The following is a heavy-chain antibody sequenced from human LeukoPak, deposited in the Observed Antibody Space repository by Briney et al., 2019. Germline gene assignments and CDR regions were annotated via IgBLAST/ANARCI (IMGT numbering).Heavy chain of an antibody. CDR2: INHSGST. CDR3: ARDVLTGYQPFDY. CDR1: GGSFSGYY. J-gene: IGHJ4*02. V-gene: IGHV4-34*01. D-gene: IGHD3-9*01. Sequence: PSETLSLTCAVYGGSFSGYYWSWIRQPPGKGLEWIGEINHSGSTNCNPSLKSRVTISVDTSKNQFSLKLSSVTAADTAVYYCARDVLTGYQPFDYWGQGTLVTVSS.